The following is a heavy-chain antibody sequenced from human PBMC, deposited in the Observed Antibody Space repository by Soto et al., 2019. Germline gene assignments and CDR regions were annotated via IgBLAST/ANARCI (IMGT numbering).Heavy chain of an antibody. V-gene: IGHV1-3*01. J-gene: IGHJ4*02. CDR1: GYTFTRYA. CDR2: INAGNGNT. CDR3: ARSPGYSYCDY. D-gene: IGHD5-18*01. Sequence: QVQLVQSGAEVKKPGASVKVSCKASGYTFTRYAMHWVRQAPGQRLEWMGWINAGNGNTKYSQKCQGRVTITRDTSESTAYMGLSSLRSEDTAVYYCARSPGYSYCDYWCQGTLVTVSS.